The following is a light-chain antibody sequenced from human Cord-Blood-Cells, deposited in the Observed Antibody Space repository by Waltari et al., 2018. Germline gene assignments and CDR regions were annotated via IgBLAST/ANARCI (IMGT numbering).Light chain of an antibody. V-gene: IGKV1-39*01. Sequence: IQMPQSPSSLSESVGDRVTITCRASQSISSYLNWYQQKPGKAPKLLIYAASSLHSGVPSRFSGSGSGTDFTLTISSLQPEDFATYYCQQSYSTPPTFGQGTKVEIK. CDR2: AAS. J-gene: IGKJ1*01. CDR3: QQSYSTPPT. CDR1: QSISSY.